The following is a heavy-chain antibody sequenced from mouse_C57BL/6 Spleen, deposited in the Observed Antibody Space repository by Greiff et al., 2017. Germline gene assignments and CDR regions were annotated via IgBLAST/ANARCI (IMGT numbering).Heavy chain of an antibody. CDR2: ISSGSSTI. V-gene: IGHV5-17*01. CDR3: ARTGYDYYYYAMDY. J-gene: IGHJ4*01. CDR1: GFTFSDYG. Sequence: DVQLVESGGGLVKPGGSLKLSCAASGFTFSDYGMHWVRQAPEKGLEWVAYISSGSSTIYYADTVQGRFTISRDNAKNTLFLQMTSLRSEDTAMYYCARTGYDYYYYAMDYWGQGTSVTVSS. D-gene: IGHD2-4*01.